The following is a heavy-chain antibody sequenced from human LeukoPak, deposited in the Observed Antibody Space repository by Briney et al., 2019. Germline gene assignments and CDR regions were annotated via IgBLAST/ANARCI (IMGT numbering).Heavy chain of an antibody. J-gene: IGHJ4*02. Sequence: GGSLRLSCAASGFSFSTYAMSWVRQAPGKGLEWVSAISATGGSTYYADSVKGRFTISRDNSKNTLYLQINTQRAEDTAVYYCANRPLDYWGQGTLVTVSS. CDR1: GFSFSTYA. CDR2: ISATGGST. V-gene: IGHV3-23*01. CDR3: ANRPLDY.